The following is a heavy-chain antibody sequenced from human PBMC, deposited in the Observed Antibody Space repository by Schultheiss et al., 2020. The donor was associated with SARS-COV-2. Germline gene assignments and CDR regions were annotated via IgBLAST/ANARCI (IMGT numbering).Heavy chain of an antibody. J-gene: IGHJ4*02. V-gene: IGHV3-23*01. CDR3: VKDAIARDGRMDFFDY. Sequence: GGSLRLSCAASGFIFSDYAMNWVRQAPGKGLEWVSHIGGGEGRAYYADSVKGRFTSSRDDSRATLYLHMNSLRIEDTAVYYCVKDAIARDGRMDFFDYWGQGILGTGSS. CDR2: IGGGEGRA. CDR1: GFIFSDYA. D-gene: IGHD5-24*01.